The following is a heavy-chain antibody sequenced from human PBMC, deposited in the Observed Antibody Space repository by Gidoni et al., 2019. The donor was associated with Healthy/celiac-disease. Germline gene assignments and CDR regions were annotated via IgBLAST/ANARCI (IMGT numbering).Heavy chain of an antibody. CDR1: GGSFRGYY. Sequence: QVQLQQWGAGLLKPSATLSLTCAVYGGSFRGYYWSWHRQPPGKGLAWIGEINHSGSTNYNPSLKSRVTISVDTSKNQFSLKLSSVTAADTAVYYCARGVAAAGQGWFDPWGQGTLVTVSS. J-gene: IGHJ5*02. CDR3: ARGVAAAGQGWFDP. CDR2: INHSGST. D-gene: IGHD6-13*01. V-gene: IGHV4-34*01.